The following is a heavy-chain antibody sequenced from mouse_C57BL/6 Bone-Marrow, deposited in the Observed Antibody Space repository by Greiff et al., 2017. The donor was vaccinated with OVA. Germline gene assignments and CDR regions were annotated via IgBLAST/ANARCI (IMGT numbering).Heavy chain of an antibody. CDR1: GFTFTDYY. Sequence: EVKLMESGGGLVQPGGSLSLSCAASGFTFTDYYMSWVRQPPGKALEWLGFISNKANGYTTEYSASVKGRLTISRDNTQSLLYLKMNALRAEDSATYYCARTQSGTNYAMDYWGQGTSVTVSS. J-gene: IGHJ4*01. V-gene: IGHV7-3*01. CDR3: ARTQSGTNYAMDY. CDR2: ISNKANGYTT. D-gene: IGHD4-1*01.